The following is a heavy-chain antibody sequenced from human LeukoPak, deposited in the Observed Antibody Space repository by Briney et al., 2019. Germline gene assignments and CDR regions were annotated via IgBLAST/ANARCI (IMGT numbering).Heavy chain of an antibody. D-gene: IGHD5-24*01. Sequence: GGSLRLSCAASGFTFSNSYMSWVRQAAGKGLEWVSLIYPSGNIYYADSVKGGFTISRDNSKNTLFLQMNSLRAEDTAIYYCARTFVSGDGYKVGYFDYWGQGTLVTVSS. CDR2: IYPSGNI. CDR1: GFTFSNSY. CDR3: ARTFVSGDGYKVGYFDY. J-gene: IGHJ4*02. V-gene: IGHV3-53*01.